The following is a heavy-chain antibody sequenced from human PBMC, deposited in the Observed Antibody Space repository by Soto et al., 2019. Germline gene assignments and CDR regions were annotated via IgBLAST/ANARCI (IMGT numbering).Heavy chain of an antibody. CDR2: INAGNGNT. J-gene: IGHJ4*02. V-gene: IGHV1-3*01. D-gene: IGHD2-21*02. CDR1: GYTFTSYA. CDR3: ARSAAYCGGDCYHYGY. Sequence: ASVKVSCKASGYTFTSYAMHWVRQAPGQRLEWMGWINAGNGNTKYSQKFQGRVTITRDTSASTAYMELSSLRSEDTAVYYCARSAAYCGGDCYHYGYWGQGTLVTVSS.